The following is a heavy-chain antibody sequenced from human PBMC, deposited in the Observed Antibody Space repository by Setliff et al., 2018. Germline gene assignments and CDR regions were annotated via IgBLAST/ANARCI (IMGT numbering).Heavy chain of an antibody. CDR1: GFTSSMYG. CDR2: IRRDGSNE. CDR3: AKDTHYYASSGYYCFDY. Sequence: GGSLRLSCAASGFTSSMYGVHWVRQAPGKGLEWVAYIRRDGSNENYADSVKGRFTISRDNSRNTLFLQMNSLRAEDTGVYYCAKDTHYYASSGYYCFDYWGQGTLVTVSS. V-gene: IGHV3-30*02. D-gene: IGHD3-22*01. J-gene: IGHJ4*02.